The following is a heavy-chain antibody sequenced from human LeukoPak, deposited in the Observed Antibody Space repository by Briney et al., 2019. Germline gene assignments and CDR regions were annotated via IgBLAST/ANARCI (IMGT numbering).Heavy chain of an antibody. CDR1: GFTFGDYG. J-gene: IGHJ4*02. CDR3: ARDLEAANTYYFDY. D-gene: IGHD6-13*01. V-gene: IGHV3-66*01. CDR2: ISSAGTT. Sequence: GGSLRLSCRSSGFTFGDYGVTWVRQAPGKGLEWVSIISSAGTTYYADSVKGRFTISRDNSKNTVYLQVNSLRDEDTAVYYCARDLEAANTYYFDYWGQGTMVTVSS.